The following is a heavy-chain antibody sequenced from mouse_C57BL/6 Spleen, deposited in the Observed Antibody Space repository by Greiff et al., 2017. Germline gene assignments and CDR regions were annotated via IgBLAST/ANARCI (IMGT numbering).Heavy chain of an antibody. J-gene: IGHJ2*01. Sequence: QVQLQQPGAELAKPGASVKLSCKASGYTFTSYWMHWVKQRPGQGLEWIGYINPSSGYTKYNQKFKDKATLTVDKSSSTAYMQLSSLTYEDSAVYYCAREEDGNYEIDYWGQGTTLTVSS. CDR1: GYTFTSYW. D-gene: IGHD2-1*01. V-gene: IGHV1-7*01. CDR3: AREEDGNYEIDY. CDR2: INPSSGYT.